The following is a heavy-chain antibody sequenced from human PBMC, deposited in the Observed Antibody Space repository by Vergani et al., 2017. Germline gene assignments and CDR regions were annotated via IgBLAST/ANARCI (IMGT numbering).Heavy chain of an antibody. V-gene: IGHV3-23*01. CDR3: AKEGGIAARPPHYYYYMDV. Sequence: EVQLLESGGGLVQPGGSLRLSCAASGFTFSSYAMSWVRQAPGKGLEWVSAISGSGGSTYYADSVKGRFTMSRDNSKNTLYLQMNSLRAEDTAVYYCAKEGGIAARPPHYYYYMDVWGKGTTVTVSS. CDR2: ISGSGGST. CDR1: GFTFSSYA. D-gene: IGHD6-6*01. J-gene: IGHJ6*03.